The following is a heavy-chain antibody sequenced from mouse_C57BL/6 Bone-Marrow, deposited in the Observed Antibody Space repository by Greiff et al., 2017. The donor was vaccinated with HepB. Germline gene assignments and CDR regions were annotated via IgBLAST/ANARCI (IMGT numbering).Heavy chain of an antibody. J-gene: IGHJ1*03. CDR2: ISDGGSYT. Sequence: EVMLVESGGGLVKPGGSLKLSCAASGFTFSSYAMSWVRQTPEKRLEWVATISDGGSYTYYPDNVKGRFTISRDNAKNNLYLQMSHLKSEDTAMYYCARVCYFDVWAQGPRSPSPQ. CDR3: ARVCYFDV. V-gene: IGHV5-4*03. CDR1: GFTFSSYA.